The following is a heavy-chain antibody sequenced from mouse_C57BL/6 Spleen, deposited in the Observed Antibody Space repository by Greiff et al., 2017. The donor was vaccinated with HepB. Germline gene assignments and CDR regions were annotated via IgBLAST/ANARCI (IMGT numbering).Heavy chain of an antibody. CDR2: ISYDGSN. CDR1: GYSITSGYY. D-gene: IGHD4-1*01. V-gene: IGHV3-6*01. Sequence: EVQLQESGPGLVKPSQSLSLTCSVTGYSITSGYYWNWIRQFPGNKLEWMGYISYDGSNNYNPSLKNRISITRDTSKNQFFLKLNSVTTEDTATYYCARVPGTPAMDYWGQGTSVTVSS. J-gene: IGHJ4*01. CDR3: ARVPGTPAMDY.